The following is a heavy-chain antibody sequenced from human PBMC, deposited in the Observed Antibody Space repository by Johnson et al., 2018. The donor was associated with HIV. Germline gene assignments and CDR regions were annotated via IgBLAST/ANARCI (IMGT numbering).Heavy chain of an antibody. CDR3: ARDPRGVIVAPSDAFDI. J-gene: IGHJ3*02. CDR2: ISYDGNNK. V-gene: IGHV3-30*03. D-gene: IGHD3-22*01. Sequence: QVQLVESGGGVVQPGRSLRLSCAASGFTFSSYGMHCVRQAPGKGLEWVAIISYDGNNKYYADSVKGRFTISRDNATNSLFLQMNSLRAEDTAGYYCARDPRGVIVAPSDAFDIWGQGTMVTVSS. CDR1: GFTFSSYG.